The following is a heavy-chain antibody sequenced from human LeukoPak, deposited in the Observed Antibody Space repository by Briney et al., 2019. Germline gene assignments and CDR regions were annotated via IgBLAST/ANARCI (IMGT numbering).Heavy chain of an antibody. D-gene: IGHD1-26*01. J-gene: IGHJ4*02. V-gene: IGHV3-30*02. CDR2: IRYDGSNK. Sequence: GGSLRLSCAASGFTSSSYGMYWVRQAPGKGLEWVAFIRYDGSNKYYADSVKGRFTISRDNSKNTLYLQMNSPRAEDTAVYYCARDRIGTLGNWGQGTLVTVSS. CDR1: GFTSSSYG. CDR3: ARDRIGTLGN.